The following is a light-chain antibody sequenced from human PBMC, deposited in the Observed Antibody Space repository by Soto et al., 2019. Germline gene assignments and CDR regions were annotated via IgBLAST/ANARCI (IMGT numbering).Light chain of an antibody. Sequence: EIVLTQSPGTLSLSPGERATLSCRASQSVSSGYLAWYQQKPGQAPRLLIYGASSRATGIPDRFSGSGSGTDFTLTISRLEPEDFAVYYCQQYGTSPLTFGRGTRVEIK. V-gene: IGKV3-20*01. CDR2: GAS. CDR3: QQYGTSPLT. CDR1: QSVSSGY. J-gene: IGKJ4*01.